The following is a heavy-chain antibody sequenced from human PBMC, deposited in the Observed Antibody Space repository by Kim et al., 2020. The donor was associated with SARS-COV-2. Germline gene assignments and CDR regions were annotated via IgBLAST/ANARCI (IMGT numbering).Heavy chain of an antibody. CDR1: GFSISSYW. CDR3: ARDFDWLLYDY. J-gene: IGHJ4*02. CDR2: IKSDGSDM. D-gene: IGHD3-9*01. V-gene: IGHV3-74*01. Sequence: GGSLRLSCAASGFSISSYWMHWVRQAPGKGLVWISRIKSDGSDMNYADSVKGRFTISRDNAKNTLYLQMNSLRAEDTAVYYCARDFDWLLYDYWGLGNLV.